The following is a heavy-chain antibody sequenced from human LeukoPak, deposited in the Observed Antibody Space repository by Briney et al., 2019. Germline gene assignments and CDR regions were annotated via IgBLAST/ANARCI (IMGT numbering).Heavy chain of an antibody. CDR2: FDPEDGET. CDR1: GYTLTELS. V-gene: IGHV1-24*01. D-gene: IGHD2-2*01. Sequence: ASVKVSCKVSGYTLTELSMHWVRQAPGKGLEWMGGFDPEDGETIYAQKFQGRVTMTEDTSTDAAYMELSSLRSEDTAVYYCATDCSSTSCQGDYWGQGTLVTVSS. CDR3: ATDCSSTSCQGDY. J-gene: IGHJ4*02.